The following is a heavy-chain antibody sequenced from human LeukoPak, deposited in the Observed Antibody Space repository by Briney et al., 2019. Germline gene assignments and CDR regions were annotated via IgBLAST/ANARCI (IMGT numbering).Heavy chain of an antibody. CDR1: GGSISSGDYC. D-gene: IGHD3-22*01. V-gene: IGHV4-30-4*01. CDR2: IYYSGST. CDR3: ARGHYYDSRSPYYFDY. J-gene: IGHJ4*02. Sequence: SETLSLTCTVSGGSISSGDYCWSWLRQPPGKGLEWIGYIYYSGSTYYNPSLKSRVTISVDTSKNQFSLKLSSVTAADTAVYYCARGHYYDSRSPYYFDYWGQGTLVTVSS.